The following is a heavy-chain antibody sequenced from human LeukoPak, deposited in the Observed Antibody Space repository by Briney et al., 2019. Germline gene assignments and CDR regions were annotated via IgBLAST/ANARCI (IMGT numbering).Heavy chain of an antibody. CDR2: IYYSGST. CDR3: ARTILQWFGEVLASPYYMDV. Sequence: PSETLSLTCTVSGGSISDYYWSWIRQPPGRGLEWIGYIYYSGSTKYNPSLKSRVTISTDMSKNQFSLRLNSVTAADTAVYLCARTILQWFGEVLASPYYMDVWGKGTPVIVSS. V-gene: IGHV4-59*12. CDR1: GGSISDYY. J-gene: IGHJ6*03. D-gene: IGHD3-10*01.